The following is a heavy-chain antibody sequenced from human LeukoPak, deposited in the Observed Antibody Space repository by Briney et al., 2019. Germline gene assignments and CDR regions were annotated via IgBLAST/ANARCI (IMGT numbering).Heavy chain of an antibody. J-gene: IGHJ4*02. CDR1: GFTFSSYA. CDR2: ISGSGGST. CDR3: AKTHLGYKAAADY. D-gene: IGHD6-13*01. Sequence: GGSLRLSCAASGFTFSSYAMSWVRQAPGKGLEWVSAISGSGGSTYCADSVKGRFTISRDNSKNTLYLQMNSLRAEDTAVYYCAKTHLGYKAAADYWGQGTLVTVSS. V-gene: IGHV3-23*01.